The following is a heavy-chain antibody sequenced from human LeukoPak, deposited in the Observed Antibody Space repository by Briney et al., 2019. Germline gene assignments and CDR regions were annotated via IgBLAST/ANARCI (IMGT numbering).Heavy chain of an antibody. D-gene: IGHD6-19*01. V-gene: IGHV3-23*01. CDR3: AKTTRIGVAGEFDY. CDR1: GFTFSAFA. Sequence: PGGSLRLSCAASGFTFSAFAMSWVRQAPGKGLEWVSGISSSGTGTYYSESVKGRFTISRDNSKKTVYLQMNSLSAEDSAFYYCAKTTRIGVAGEFDYWDQGALVTVSS. J-gene: IGHJ4*02. CDR2: ISSSGTGT.